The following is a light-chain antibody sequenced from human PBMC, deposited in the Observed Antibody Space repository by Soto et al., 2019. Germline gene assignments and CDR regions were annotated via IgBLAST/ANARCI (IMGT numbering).Light chain of an antibody. CDR1: RTDVDGHDY. CDR2: DVH. V-gene: IGLV2-14*03. Sequence: QSVLTQPASVSASPGQSITISCTGARTDVDGHDYVSWYQQHPGQAPKLIMFDVHNRPSGVSSRFSGSKSGDTASLTISGLRAEDEGDYYCSSYTASTPFYVFGTGTKVTVL. J-gene: IGLJ1*01. CDR3: SSYTASTPFYV.